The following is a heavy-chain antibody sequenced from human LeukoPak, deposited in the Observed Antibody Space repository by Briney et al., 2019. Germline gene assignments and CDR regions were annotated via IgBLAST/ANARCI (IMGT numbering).Heavy chain of an antibody. CDR1: KFTFSNYS. CDR3: AKGLPSAWYCFDF. V-gene: IGHV3-23*01. D-gene: IGHD2-15*01. CDR2: VSSSGTNT. Sequence: TGGSLRLSCAASKFTFSNYSMSWVRQAPGKGLEWVSSVSSSGTNTYYADSVKGRFTISRDNSQTTLYLQMNNLRAEDTAVYYCAKGLPSAWYCFDFWGHGTLVTVFS. J-gene: IGHJ4*01.